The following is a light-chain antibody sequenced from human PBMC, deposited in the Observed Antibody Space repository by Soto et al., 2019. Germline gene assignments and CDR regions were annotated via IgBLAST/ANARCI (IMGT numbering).Light chain of an antibody. CDR1: QSVSSSY. Sequence: IMLRQSPGTLSLTPGERATLSCRASQSVSSSYLAWYQQKPGQAPRPLIYGASSRATGIPDRFSGSGSGTDFTLTISRLEPEDFAVYYCQQYGSSRTFGQGTKVDNK. CDR2: GAS. V-gene: IGKV3-20*01. J-gene: IGKJ1*01. CDR3: QQYGSSRT.